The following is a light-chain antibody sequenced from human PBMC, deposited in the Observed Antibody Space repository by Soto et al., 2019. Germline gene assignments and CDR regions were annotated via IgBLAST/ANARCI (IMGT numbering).Light chain of an antibody. Sequence: DIQMAQSRSSLSASVGDRVTKTYRASQNIPGYLSWYQQKPGKATKLLIYAASTLQSGVPSRFSGSGSGTEFTLTISSLQSEDFAVYYCQQYHSWPPRTFGQGTKVDIK. CDR1: QNIPGY. J-gene: IGKJ1*01. V-gene: IGKV1-39*01. CDR2: AAS. CDR3: QQYHSWPPRT.